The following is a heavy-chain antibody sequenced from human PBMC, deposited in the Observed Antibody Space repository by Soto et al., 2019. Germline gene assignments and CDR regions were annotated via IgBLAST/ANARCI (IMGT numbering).Heavy chain of an antibody. CDR3: AHSVPKERYFDWFYAFDV. Sequence: QITLKESGPTLVKPTQTLTLTCTFSGFSLRTSGVGVGWIRQPPGKAPDWLALIYWNDDKRYSPSLRNRITITEDTSDNQVVLTMTHMDPVDTAPSYCAHSVPKERYFDWFYAFDVWGQGTMVTVSS. J-gene: IGHJ3*01. D-gene: IGHD3-9*01. CDR1: GFSLRTSGVG. V-gene: IGHV2-5*01. CDR2: IYWNDDK.